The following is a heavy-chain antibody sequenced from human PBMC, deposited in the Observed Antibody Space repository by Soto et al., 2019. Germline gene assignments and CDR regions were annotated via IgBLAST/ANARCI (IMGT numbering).Heavy chain of an antibody. Sequence: PGGTLRLSCAASVSRYRTRAMSFVRQAPGEGLEWVASIRPGGDSTYYADSVKGRFAVSRDNSNVTLYLQMDSLRVEDTAIYYCTTHEEGAPWAGGFDSWGQGTLVTVSS. D-gene: IGHD1-26*01. V-gene: IGHV3-23*01. CDR2: IRPGGDST. J-gene: IGHJ5*01. CDR1: VSRYRTRA. CDR3: TTHEEGAPWAGGFDS.